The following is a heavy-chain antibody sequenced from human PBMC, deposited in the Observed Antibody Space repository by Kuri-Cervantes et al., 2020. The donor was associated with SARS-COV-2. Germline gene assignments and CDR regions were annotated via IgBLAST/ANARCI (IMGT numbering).Heavy chain of an antibody. Sequence: GESLKISCAASGFTFSSYGMHWVRQAPGKGLEWVAVIWYDGSNKYYADSVKGRFTISRDNSKNTLYLQMNSLRAEDTAVYYCARESMVRGVPLDYWGQGTLVTVSS. CDR1: GFTFSSYG. CDR2: IWYDGSNK. J-gene: IGHJ4*02. D-gene: IGHD3-10*01. CDR3: ARESMVRGVPLDY. V-gene: IGHV3-33*01.